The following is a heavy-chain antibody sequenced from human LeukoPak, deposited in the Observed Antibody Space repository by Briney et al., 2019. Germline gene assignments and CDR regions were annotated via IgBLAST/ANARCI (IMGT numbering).Heavy chain of an antibody. CDR1: GGSFSSYY. CDR3: ARAGSGYSFDI. V-gene: IGHV4-59*01. CDR2: IYNTGGT. Sequence: SETLSLTCAVYGGSFSSYYWSWIRQPPGKGLEWIGYIYNTGGTDYNPSLKSRVTISLDTSKNQFSLKLTSVTAADTAVYHCARAGSGYSFDIWGQGTMVTVSS. D-gene: IGHD3-22*01. J-gene: IGHJ3*02.